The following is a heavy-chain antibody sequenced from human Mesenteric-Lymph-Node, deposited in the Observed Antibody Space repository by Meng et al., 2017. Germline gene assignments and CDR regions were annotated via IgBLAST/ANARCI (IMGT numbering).Heavy chain of an antibody. Sequence: SGPTLVKPTQTLTLTCTFSGFSLSTSGVGVGWIRQPPGKALEWLALIYWNDDKRYSPSLKSRLTITKDTSKNQVVLTMTNMDPVDTATYYCAHSLGVYMVRGAWGYWGQGTLVTVSS. CDR3: AHSLGVYMVRGAWGY. CDR2: IYWNDDK. D-gene: IGHD3-10*01. V-gene: IGHV2-5*01. CDR1: GFSLSTSGVG. J-gene: IGHJ4*02.